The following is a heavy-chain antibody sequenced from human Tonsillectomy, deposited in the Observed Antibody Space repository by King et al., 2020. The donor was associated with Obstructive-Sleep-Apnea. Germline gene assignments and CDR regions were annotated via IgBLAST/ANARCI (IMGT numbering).Heavy chain of an antibody. D-gene: IGHD6-19*01. Sequence: VQLVESGGGLVQPGGSLRLSCAASGVTFSSYAMSWVRQAPGKGLEWFSALSGSWGSTYYADSVKGRFTISRDNSKNTLYLQMNSLRAEDTAVYYCAKDRGGWLAPGAYYFDYWGQGTLVTVSS. J-gene: IGHJ4*02. V-gene: IGHV3-23*04. CDR1: GVTFSSYA. CDR2: LSGSWGST. CDR3: AKDRGGWLAPGAYYFDY.